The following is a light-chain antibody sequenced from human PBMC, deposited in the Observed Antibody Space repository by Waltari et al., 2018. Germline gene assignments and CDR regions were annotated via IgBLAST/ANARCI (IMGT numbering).Light chain of an antibody. CDR2: ATS. Sequence: DIQMTQSPSSLSASIGDRVTITCRASENIGSYLNWYQQRTGEAPKLLIYATSTLQTEVPSRFSGSGSRTDFTLTISSLQSEDFAVYYCQQYDKWLMYTFGQGTKVEVK. J-gene: IGKJ2*01. V-gene: IGKV1-39*01. CDR3: QQYDKWLMYT. CDR1: ENIGSY.